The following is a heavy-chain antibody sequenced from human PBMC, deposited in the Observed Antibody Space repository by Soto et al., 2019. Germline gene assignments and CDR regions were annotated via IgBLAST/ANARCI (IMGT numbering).Heavy chain of an antibody. CDR2: MSYDETSK. CDR3: ARGRKYPVPFYHYGMDV. CDR1: GFTFSAYG. V-gene: IGHV3-30*03. J-gene: IGHJ6*02. Sequence: QVHLVESGGGVVQPGKSLRLSCAASGFTFSAYGMLWVRQTPGTGLEWVAAMSYDETSKSYADSVNGRFTISRDNSNNTLYLQMSGLRAEDTAVYYCARGRKYPVPFYHYGMDVWGQGTTVTVSS. D-gene: IGHD3-10*01.